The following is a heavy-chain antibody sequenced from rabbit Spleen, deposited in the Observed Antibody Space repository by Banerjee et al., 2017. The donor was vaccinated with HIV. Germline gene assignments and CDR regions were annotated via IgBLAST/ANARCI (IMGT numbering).Heavy chain of an antibody. CDR1: GFSFSSSDY. D-gene: IGHD1-1*01. J-gene: IGHJ6*01. V-gene: IGHV1S40*01. Sequence: QSLEESGGDLVKPGASLTLTCTASGFSFSSSDYMCWVRQAPGKGLEWIASIYAASSGATYSATWAKDRFTISKTSSTTVTLQMTSLTVADTATYFCARDTSSSFSSYGMDLWGQGTLVTVS. CDR3: ARDTSSSFSSYGMDL. CDR2: IYAASSGAT.